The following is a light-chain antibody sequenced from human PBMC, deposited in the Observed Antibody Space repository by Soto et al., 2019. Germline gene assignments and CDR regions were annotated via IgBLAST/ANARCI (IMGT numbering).Light chain of an antibody. CDR2: IAS. J-gene: IGKJ4*01. V-gene: IGKV1-12*01. CDR1: QDINSW. CDR3: QQSKTCPLT. Sequence: DIQMTQSPSSVSASVGDRVTITCRASQDINSWLTWYQQKPGKAPKVLIYIASRLQSGVPSRFSGRGSGTDFSLTISNLQPGDFATYFCQQSKTCPLTFGGGTKVEIK.